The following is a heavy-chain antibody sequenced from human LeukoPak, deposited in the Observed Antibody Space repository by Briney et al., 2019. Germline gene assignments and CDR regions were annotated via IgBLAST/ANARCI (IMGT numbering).Heavy chain of an antibody. CDR3: AKDSGTGTIYYYCGMDV. D-gene: IGHD1-1*01. J-gene: IGHJ6*02. CDR1: GFTFSSYG. CDR2: ISYDGSNK. V-gene: IGHV3-30*18. Sequence: GRSLRLSCAASGFTFSSYGMHWVRQAPGKGLEWVAVISYDGSNKYYADSVKGRFTISRDNSKNTLYLQMNSLRAEDTAVYYCAKDSGTGTIYYYCGMDVWGQGTTVTVSS.